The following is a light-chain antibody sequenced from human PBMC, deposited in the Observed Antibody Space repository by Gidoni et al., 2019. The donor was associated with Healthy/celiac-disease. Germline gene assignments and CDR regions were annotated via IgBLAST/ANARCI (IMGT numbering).Light chain of an antibody. V-gene: IGKV4-1*01. Sequence: DIVMTQSPDSLAVSLGERATINCKSSQSVLYSSNNKNYLAWYQQKPGQPPKLLIYWASTRESGVPDRFSGSGSGTDFTLTISSLQAEDVAVYYCQQYYSTPLFGPXTKVEIK. CDR3: QQYYSTPL. CDR2: WAS. J-gene: IGKJ3*01. CDR1: QSVLYSSNNKNY.